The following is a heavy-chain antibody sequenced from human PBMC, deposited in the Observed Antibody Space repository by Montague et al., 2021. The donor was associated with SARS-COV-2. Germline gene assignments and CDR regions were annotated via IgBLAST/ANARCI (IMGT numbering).Heavy chain of an antibody. D-gene: IGHD6-13*01. Sequence: TLSLTCTVLGGYISSGSHYWSWIRQPAGRGMEWIGRIYASGSTKYNPSLKSRVTISVDTSKNQFSLKVSSVTAADTAVYYCARDLSSSWSYWFDPWGQGTLVTVSS. CDR1: GGYISSGSHY. V-gene: IGHV4-61*02. CDR2: IYASGST. J-gene: IGHJ5*02. CDR3: ARDLSSSWSYWFDP.